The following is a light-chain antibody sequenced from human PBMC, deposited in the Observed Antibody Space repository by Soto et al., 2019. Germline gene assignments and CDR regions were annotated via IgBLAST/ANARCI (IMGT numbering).Light chain of an antibody. CDR1: QSVGTS. CDR2: DVS. V-gene: IGKV3-11*01. CDR3: QQYNNWPTWT. Sequence: EILLTQSPYTLPLSPGERATLSCRASQSVGTSLAWYQQKPGQAPSLLISDVSNRATGIPARFSGSGSRTDFTLTISSLEHEDFAVYYCQQYNNWPTWTSGQGTKVDIK. J-gene: IGKJ1*01.